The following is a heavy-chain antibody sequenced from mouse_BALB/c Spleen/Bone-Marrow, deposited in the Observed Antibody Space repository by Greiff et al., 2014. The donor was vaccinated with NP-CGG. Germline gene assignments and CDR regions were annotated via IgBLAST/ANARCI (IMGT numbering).Heavy chain of an antibody. CDR2: INPYNGDT. V-gene: IGHV1-20*02. CDR1: GYSFTGYF. Sequence: VQLQQPGPELVKPGASVKISCKASGYSFTGYFMNWVMQSHGKSLEWIGRINPYNGDTFYNQKFKGRATLTVDKSSSTAHMELRSLASEDSAVYYCARSGDYDRFAYWGQGTLVTVSA. CDR3: ARSGDYDRFAY. J-gene: IGHJ3*01. D-gene: IGHD2-4*01.